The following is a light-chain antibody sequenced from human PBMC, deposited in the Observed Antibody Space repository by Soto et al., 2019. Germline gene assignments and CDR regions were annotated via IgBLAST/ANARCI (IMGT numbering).Light chain of an antibody. Sequence: QSALTQPHSASGTPGQRVTISCSGSSSNIGSNSVHWFQQVPGTAPKPLIYSSNQRPSGVPERFSGSKSGTSASLAISGLQSEDEADYYCAAWDDSLNGHGFGAGTKVTVL. J-gene: IGLJ1*01. CDR3: AAWDDSLNGHG. V-gene: IGLV1-44*01. CDR2: SSN. CDR1: SSNIGSNS.